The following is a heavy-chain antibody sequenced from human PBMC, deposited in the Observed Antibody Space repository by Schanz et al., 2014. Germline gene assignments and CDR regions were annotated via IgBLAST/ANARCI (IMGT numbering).Heavy chain of an antibody. Sequence: EVQLVESGGGVVQRGGSLRLSCAVSGFTVNTNYMSWVRQAPGKWLEWISSMYINSGSTQYADSVKGRFIISRDSSKNTLFLQMNSLRAEDTAVYFCARDGGRDGYNLAFDVWGQGTLVTVSS. CDR3: ARDGGRDGYNLAFDV. V-gene: IGHV3-53*01. D-gene: IGHD5-12*01. J-gene: IGHJ3*01. CDR2: MYINSGST. CDR1: GFTVNTNY.